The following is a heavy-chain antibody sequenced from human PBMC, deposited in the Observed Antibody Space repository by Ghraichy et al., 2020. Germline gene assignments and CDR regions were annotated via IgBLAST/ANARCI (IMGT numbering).Heavy chain of an antibody. Sequence: GGSLRLSCAASGFTFSNYAMNWVRQAPGRGLEWVSTISSSGVSTYYADSVKGRFTISRDNSKNALYLHMNSLRAEDTAVFYCAKNPRSGTTRYDYYGVDVWGQGTTVTVSS. CDR3: AKNPRSGTTRYDYYGVDV. CDR2: ISSSGVST. D-gene: IGHD3-10*01. J-gene: IGHJ6*02. V-gene: IGHV3-23*01. CDR1: GFTFSNYA.